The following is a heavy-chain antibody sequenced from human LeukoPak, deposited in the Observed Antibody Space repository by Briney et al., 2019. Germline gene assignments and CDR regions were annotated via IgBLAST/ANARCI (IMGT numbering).Heavy chain of an antibody. Sequence: GGSLRLSCAASGFTFSSYAMSWVRQAPGKGLEWVSAISGSGGSTYYADSVKGQFTISRDNSKNTLYLQMNSLRAEDTAVYYCASSRAVVQGVTSPFDYWGQGTLVTVSS. CDR3: ASSRAVVQGVTSPFDY. CDR2: ISGSGGST. D-gene: IGHD3-10*01. CDR1: GFTFSSYA. J-gene: IGHJ4*02. V-gene: IGHV3-23*01.